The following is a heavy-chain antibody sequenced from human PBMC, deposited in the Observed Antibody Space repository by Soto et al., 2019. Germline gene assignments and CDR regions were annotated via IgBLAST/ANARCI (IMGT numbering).Heavy chain of an antibody. J-gene: IGHJ6*02. CDR3: ARGVGFGYYYYHMDL. CDR1: GDSVTSVIDY. V-gene: IGHV4-61*01. Sequence: SETLSLTCTVSGDSVTSVIDYGGGVRQPPGKVLEWIGYSYYSGSSDYNPSLGSRVTISIDTSKNQFSLKLTSVTAADTAVYYCARGVGFGYYYYHMDLWGRGTTVTVSS. CDR2: SYYSGSS. D-gene: IGHD3-10*01.